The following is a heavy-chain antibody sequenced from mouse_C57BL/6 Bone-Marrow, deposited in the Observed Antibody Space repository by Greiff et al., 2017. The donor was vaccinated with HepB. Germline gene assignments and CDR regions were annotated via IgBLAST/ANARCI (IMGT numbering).Heavy chain of an antibody. J-gene: IGHJ1*03. CDR1: GFTFSDFY. CDR3: ARDADYYGSRYSYFDV. D-gene: IGHD1-1*01. V-gene: IGHV7-1*01. Sequence: EVKLVESGGGLVQSGRSLRLSCATSGFTFSDFYMEWVRQAPGKGLEWIAASRNKANDYTTDYSASVKGRFIVSRDTSQSILYLQMNALRAEDTAIYSSARDADYYGSRYSYFDVWGTGTTVTVSS. CDR2: SRNKANDYTT.